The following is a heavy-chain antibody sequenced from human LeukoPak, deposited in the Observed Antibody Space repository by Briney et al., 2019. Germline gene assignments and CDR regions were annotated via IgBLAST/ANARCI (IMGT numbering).Heavy chain of an antibody. CDR2: ISSSSSYI. V-gene: IGHV3-21*01. Sequence: GGSLRLSCAASGFTFSSYSMNWVRQAPGKGLEWVSSISSSSSYIYYADSVKGRFTISRDNAKNSLYLQMNSLRAEDTAVYYCARVNYGSGSPFFDYWGQGTLVTVSS. CDR1: GFTFSSYS. CDR3: ARVNYGSGSPFFDY. J-gene: IGHJ4*02. D-gene: IGHD3-10*01.